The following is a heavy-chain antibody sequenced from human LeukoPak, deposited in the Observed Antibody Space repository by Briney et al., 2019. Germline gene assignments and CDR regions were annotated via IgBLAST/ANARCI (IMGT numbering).Heavy chain of an antibody. Sequence: GRSLRLSCAASGFTFSSYGMHWVRQAPGKGLEWVAVISYDGSNKYYADSVKGRFTISRDNSKNTLYLQMNSLRAEDTAAYYCAKAGDVDYWGQGTLVTVSS. D-gene: IGHD7-27*01. CDR2: ISYDGSNK. CDR1: GFTFSSYG. V-gene: IGHV3-30*18. J-gene: IGHJ4*02. CDR3: AKAGDVDY.